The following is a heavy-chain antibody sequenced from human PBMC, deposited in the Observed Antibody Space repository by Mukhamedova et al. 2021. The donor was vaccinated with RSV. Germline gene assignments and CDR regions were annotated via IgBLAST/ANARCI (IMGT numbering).Heavy chain of an antibody. Sequence: VRQAPGKGLEWVAVIWYDGSNKYYADSVKGRFTISRDNSKNTLYLQMNSLRAEDTAVYYCARQGCSSTSCCPFAFDIWGQGTMVT. CDR2: IWYDGSNK. CDR3: ARQGCSSTSCCPFAFDI. D-gene: IGHD2-2*01. V-gene: IGHV3-33*01. J-gene: IGHJ3*02.